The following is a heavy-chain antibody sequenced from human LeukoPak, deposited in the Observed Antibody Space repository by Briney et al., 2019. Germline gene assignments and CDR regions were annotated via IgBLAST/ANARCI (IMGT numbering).Heavy chain of an antibody. CDR3: ARDYSNYAKLDY. CDR1: GGTFSRYT. V-gene: IGHV1-18*01. D-gene: IGHD4-11*01. J-gene: IGHJ4*02. CDR2: ISAYNGVT. Sequence: ASVKVSCKASGGTFSRYTISWVRQAPGQGLEWMGWISAYNGVTNYAQKFQGRVTMSTDTSTATVYMERRSLRSDDTAVYYCARDYSNYAKLDYWGQGSLVSVSS.